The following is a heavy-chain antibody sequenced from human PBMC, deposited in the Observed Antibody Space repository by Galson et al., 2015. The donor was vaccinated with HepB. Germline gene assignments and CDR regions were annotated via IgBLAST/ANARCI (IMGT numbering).Heavy chain of an antibody. Sequence: SLRLSCAVSGFTFSSSGMHWVRQAPGKGLEWVAVIKYDGNTKYYADSVKGRFTISRDSSKNTLYLQMNSLRGEDTAVYYCVRDLGRVTAIPFHWGQGTLVTVSS. J-gene: IGHJ4*02. CDR2: IKYDGNTK. CDR3: VRDLGRVTAIPFH. CDR1: GFTFSSSG. D-gene: IGHD2-21*02. V-gene: IGHV3-33*01.